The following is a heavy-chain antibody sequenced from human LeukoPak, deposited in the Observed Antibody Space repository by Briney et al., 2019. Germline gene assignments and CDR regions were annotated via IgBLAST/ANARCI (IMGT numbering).Heavy chain of an antibody. D-gene: IGHD6-6*01. J-gene: IGHJ6*02. Sequence: GGSLRLSCAASGFTFSSYWMSWVRQAPGKGLEWVANIKQDGSEEVYVDSVRGRFTISRDNTKNSLFLQMNTLRAEDTAVYYCARDPYSSTWSYGMDVWGQGTTVTVSS. CDR2: IKQDGSEE. CDR1: GFTFSSYW. CDR3: ARDPYSSTWSYGMDV. V-gene: IGHV3-7*05.